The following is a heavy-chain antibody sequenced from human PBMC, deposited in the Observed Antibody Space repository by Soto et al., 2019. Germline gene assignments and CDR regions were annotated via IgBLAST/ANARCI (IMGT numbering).Heavy chain of an antibody. J-gene: IGHJ1*01. Sequence: QLQLQESGPGLVKPSETLSLTCNVSGVSITSRSHYWGWIRQPPGKGLEWIGSIYYLGNTYYNPSLRSRVAISVDTSKNQFSLKLTSVSASDTAVYFCALFISSAGEYFHHWGQGTLVTVSS. CDR3: ALFISSAGEYFHH. D-gene: IGHD3-3*02. V-gene: IGHV4-39*01. CDR2: IYYLGNT. CDR1: GVSITSRSHY.